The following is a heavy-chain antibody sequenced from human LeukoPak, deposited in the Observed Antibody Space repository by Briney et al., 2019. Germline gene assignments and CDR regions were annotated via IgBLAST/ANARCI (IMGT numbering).Heavy chain of an antibody. CDR1: GFTFSSYA. D-gene: IGHD6-19*01. V-gene: IGHV3-30*04. Sequence: PGGSLRLSCAASGFTFSSYAMHRVRQAPGKGLEWVAVISYDGSNKYYADSVKGRFTISRDNSKNTLYLQMNSLRAEDTAVYYCARKVAAVAGNWFDPWGQGTLVTVSS. J-gene: IGHJ5*02. CDR3: ARKVAAVAGNWFDP. CDR2: ISYDGSNK.